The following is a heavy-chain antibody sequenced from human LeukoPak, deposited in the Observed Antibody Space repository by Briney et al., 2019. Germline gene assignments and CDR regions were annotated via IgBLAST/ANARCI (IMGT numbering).Heavy chain of an antibody. D-gene: IGHD3-16*01. CDR3: ARVADMITFGGVRDY. CDR1: GGSISSSSYY. Sequence: PSETLSLTCTVSGGSISSSSYYWGWIRQPPGKGLEWIGSIYYSGSTYYNPSLKSRVTISVDTSKNQFSLKLSSVTAADTAVYYCARVADMITFGGVRDYWGQGTLVTVSS. CDR2: IYYSGST. V-gene: IGHV4-39*01. J-gene: IGHJ4*02.